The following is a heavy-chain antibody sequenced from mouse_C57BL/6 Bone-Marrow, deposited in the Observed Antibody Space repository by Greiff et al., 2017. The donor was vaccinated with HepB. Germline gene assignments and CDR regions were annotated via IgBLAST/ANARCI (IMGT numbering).Heavy chain of an antibody. CDR3: ATMIKTWYFDV. Sequence: DVHLVESGGGLVQPGGSRKLSCAASGFTFSSFGMHWVRQAPEKGLEWVAYISSGSSTIYYADTVKGRFTISRDNPKNTLFLQMTSLRSEDTAMYYCATMIKTWYFDVWGAGTTVTVSS. J-gene: IGHJ1*01. CDR2: ISSGSSTI. V-gene: IGHV5-17*02. CDR1: GFTFSSFG. D-gene: IGHD2-4*01.